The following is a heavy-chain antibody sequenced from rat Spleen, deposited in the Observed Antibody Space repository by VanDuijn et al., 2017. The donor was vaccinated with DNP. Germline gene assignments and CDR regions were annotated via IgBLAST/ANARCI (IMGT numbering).Heavy chain of an antibody. D-gene: IGHD1-12*02. CDR1: GFTFSNSG. V-gene: IGHV5S13*01. CDR3: TIPQYDGTYYYGWFAY. CDR2: ISSDGGTT. Sequence: EVQLVGSGGGLVQPGRSMTLSCAASGFTFSNSGMAWVRQAPKKGLAWVAYISSDGGTTYSRDSVKGRFTISRDNAKNTLYLQMDSLRSEDTATYYCTIPQYDGTYYYGWFAYWGQGTLVTVSS. J-gene: IGHJ3*01.